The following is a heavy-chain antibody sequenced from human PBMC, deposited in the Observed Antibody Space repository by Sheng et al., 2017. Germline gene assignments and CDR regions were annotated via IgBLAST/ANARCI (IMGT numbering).Heavy chain of an antibody. CDR2: IYGGGSA. Sequence: EVQLVESGGGLIQPGGSLRLSCAASGFTVSSDHMSWVRQAPGKGLEWVSIIYGGGSAYYAASVKGRFTISRDNSENTLYLQMNSLRAEDTAVYYCARVIGNGYYYFNDWGQGALVTV. D-gene: IGHD3-22*01. CDR3: ARVIGNGYYYFND. V-gene: IGHV3-53*01. CDR1: GFTVSSDH. J-gene: IGHJ4*02.